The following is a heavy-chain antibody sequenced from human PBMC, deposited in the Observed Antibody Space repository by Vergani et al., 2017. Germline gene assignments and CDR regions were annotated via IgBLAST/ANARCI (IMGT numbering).Heavy chain of an antibody. CDR1: GFTFSSYA. Sequence: EVQLLESGGGLVQPGGSLRLSCAASGFTFSSYAMSWVRQAPGKGLEWVSAISGSGGSTYYADSVKGRFTISRDNSKNTLYLQMNSLRAEETAVYYCAKDLILYSGSYDAFDIWGQGTMVTVSS. J-gene: IGHJ3*02. D-gene: IGHD1-26*01. CDR3: AKDLILYSGSYDAFDI. V-gene: IGHV3-23*01. CDR2: ISGSGGST.